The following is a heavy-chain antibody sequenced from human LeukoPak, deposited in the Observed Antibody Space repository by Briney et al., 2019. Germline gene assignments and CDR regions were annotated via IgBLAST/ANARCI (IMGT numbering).Heavy chain of an antibody. V-gene: IGHV4-30-4*01. CDR3: ARDRQLGYCSGGSCYPTGRGMDV. J-gene: IGHJ6*02. CDR1: GGSISSGDYY. Sequence: SETLSLTCTVSGGSISSGDYYWSWIRQPPGKGLEWIGYIYYSGSTYYNPPLKSRVTISVDTSKNQFSLKLSSVTAADTAVYYCARDRQLGYCSGGSCYPTGRGMDVWGQGTTVTVSS. CDR2: IYYSGST. D-gene: IGHD2-15*01.